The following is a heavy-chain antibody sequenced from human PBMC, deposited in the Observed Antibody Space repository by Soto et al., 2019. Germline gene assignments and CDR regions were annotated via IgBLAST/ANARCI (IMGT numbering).Heavy chain of an antibody. Sequence: GASVKVSCKASGGTFSSYAISWVRQAPGQGLEWMGGIIPIFGTANYAQKFQGRVTITADESTSTAYMELSSLRSEDTAVYYCARDRHSGYDRIGSYYYYGMDVWGQGTRVTV. D-gene: IGHD5-12*01. V-gene: IGHV1-69*13. CDR2: IIPIFGTA. J-gene: IGHJ6*02. CDR1: GGTFSSYA. CDR3: ARDRHSGYDRIGSYYYYGMDV.